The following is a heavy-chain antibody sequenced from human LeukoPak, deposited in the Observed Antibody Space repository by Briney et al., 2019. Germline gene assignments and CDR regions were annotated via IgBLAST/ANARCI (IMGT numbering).Heavy chain of an antibody. CDR2: ISYDGSNK. J-gene: IGHJ4*02. CDR1: GFTFSSYG. Sequence: GGSLRLSCAASGFTFSSYGIHWVRQAPGKGLEWVAVISYDGSNKYYADSVKGRFTISRDNSKNTLYLQMNSLRAEDTAVYYCASPYGDPDYWGQGTLVTVSS. D-gene: IGHD4-17*01. CDR3: ASPYGDPDY. V-gene: IGHV3-30-3*01.